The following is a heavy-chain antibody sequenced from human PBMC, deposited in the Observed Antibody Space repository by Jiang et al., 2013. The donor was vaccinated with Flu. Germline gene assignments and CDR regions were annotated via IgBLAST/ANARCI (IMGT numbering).Heavy chain of an antibody. J-gene: IGHJ6*02. V-gene: IGHV3-30-3*01. CDR2: ISYDGSNK. D-gene: IGHD2-21*01. CDR1: GFTFSSYA. Sequence: QLLESGGGVVQPGRSLRLSCAASGFTFSSYAMHWVRQAPGKGLEWVAVISYDGSNKYYADSVKGRFTISRDNSKNTLYLQMNSLRAEDTAVYYCARDNGGGVYYYYYGMDVWGQGTTVTVSS. CDR3: ARDNGGGVYYYYYGMDV.